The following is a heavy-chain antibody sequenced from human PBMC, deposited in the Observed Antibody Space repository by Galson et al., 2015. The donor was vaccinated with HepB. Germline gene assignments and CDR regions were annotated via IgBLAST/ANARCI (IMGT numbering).Heavy chain of an antibody. Sequence: SVKVSCKVSGYTFTSYYMHWVRQAPGQGLEWMGIINPSGGSTSYAQKFQGRVTMTRDTSTSTVYMELSSLRSEDTAVYYCARTGVQSPRYFDLWGRGTLVTVSS. J-gene: IGHJ2*01. D-gene: IGHD1-1*01. CDR3: ARTGVQSPRYFDL. CDR1: GYTFTSYY. CDR2: INPSGGST. V-gene: IGHV1-46*01.